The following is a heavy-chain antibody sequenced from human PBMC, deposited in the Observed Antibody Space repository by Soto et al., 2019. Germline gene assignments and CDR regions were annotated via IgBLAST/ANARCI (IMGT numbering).Heavy chain of an antibody. Sequence: SETLSLTCTVSGGSISSGGYYWSWIRQHPGKGLEWIGYIYYSGSTYYNPSLKSRVTISVDTSKNQFSLKLSSVAAADTAVYYCARDRGSYSSSLVGMDVWGQGTTVTVSS. J-gene: IGHJ6*02. V-gene: IGHV4-31*03. CDR1: GGSISSGGYY. CDR2: IYYSGST. D-gene: IGHD6-6*01. CDR3: ARDRGSYSSSLVGMDV.